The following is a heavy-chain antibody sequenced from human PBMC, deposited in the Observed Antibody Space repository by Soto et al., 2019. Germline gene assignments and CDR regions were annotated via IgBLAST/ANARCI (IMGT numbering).Heavy chain of an antibody. J-gene: IGHJ6*02. D-gene: IGHD2-15*01. CDR3: ARDGPRGHCSGGSCYLGMDV. CDR2: ISAYNGNT. Sequence: GASVKVSCKASGYTFTSYGISWVRQAPGQGLEWMGWISAYNGNTNYAQKLQGRVTMTTDTSTSTAYMELSSLRSEDTAVYYCARDGPRGHCSGGSCYLGMDVWGQGTTVTVSS. CDR1: GYTFTSYG. V-gene: IGHV1-18*01.